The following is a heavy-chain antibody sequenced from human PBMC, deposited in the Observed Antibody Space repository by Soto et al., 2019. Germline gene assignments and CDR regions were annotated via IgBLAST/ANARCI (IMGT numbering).Heavy chain of an antibody. D-gene: IGHD4-17*01. J-gene: IGHJ6*02. CDR2: ISVGADRT. Sequence: GGSLRVSCTASGFHIISYGMRWVRKAQGKGLEWVSGISVGADRTYYADSVKGRFTISRDNSKNTLYLQMNSLRAEDTAVYYCARDRGGDYGDYVYYYYYGMDVWGQGTTVTVSS. CDR3: ARDRGGDYGDYVYYYYYGMDV. V-gene: IGHV3-23*01. CDR1: GFHIISYG.